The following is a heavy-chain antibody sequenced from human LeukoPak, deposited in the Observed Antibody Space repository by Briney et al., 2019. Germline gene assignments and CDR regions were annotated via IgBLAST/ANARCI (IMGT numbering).Heavy chain of an antibody. Sequence: PGESLKISCKGSGYSFTSYWIVWVRQMPGKGLEWMGIIYPGDSDTRYSPSFQGQVTISADKSIRTAYVQWRSLKASDTAMYYCARLLCSSISCPDYGYFDYWGQGTLVTVSS. J-gene: IGHJ4*02. CDR1: GYSFTSYW. D-gene: IGHD2-2*01. CDR3: ARLLCSSISCPDYGYFDY. CDR2: IYPGDSDT. V-gene: IGHV5-51*01.